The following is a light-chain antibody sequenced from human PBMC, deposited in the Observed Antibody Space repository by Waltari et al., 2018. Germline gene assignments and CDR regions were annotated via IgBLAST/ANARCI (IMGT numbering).Light chain of an antibody. V-gene: IGLV2-8*01. J-gene: IGLJ2*01. CDR3: SANIGRNNHVI. Sequence: QSALTQPPSASGSPGQSVTISCTGTSSDIITYNYVSWYQHHPGKAPKPMIYEVNRRPSGGPDRFSGSMSGNTASLTVSGLQAEDEADYYCSANIGRNNHVIFGGGTKLTVL. CDR1: SSDIITYNY. CDR2: EVN.